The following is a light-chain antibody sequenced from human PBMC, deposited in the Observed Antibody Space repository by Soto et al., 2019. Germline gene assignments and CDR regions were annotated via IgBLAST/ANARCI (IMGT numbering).Light chain of an antibody. J-gene: IGLJ7*01. CDR3: AAWDDSLNGPV. CDR1: SSNIGSNT. Sequence: QSVLTQPPSASGTPGQRVTISCSGSSSNIGSNTVNWYQQLPGTAPKLLIYSNTQRPSGVPDRFSGSKSGTSASLAISGLQSEDEADYYCAAWDDSLNGPVFGGGTPLTVL. V-gene: IGLV1-44*01. CDR2: SNT.